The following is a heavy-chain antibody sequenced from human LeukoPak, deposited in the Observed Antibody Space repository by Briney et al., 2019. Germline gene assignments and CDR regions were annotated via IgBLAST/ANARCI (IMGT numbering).Heavy chain of an antibody. D-gene: IGHD4-23*01. CDR3: TKYDYGGNPNEYYFDY. CDR1: GFTFSSYA. V-gene: IGHV3-23*01. CDR2: IGDNGDST. J-gene: IGHJ4*02. Sequence: GGSLRLSCAASGFTFSSYAMSWVRQAPGKGLEWVSTIGDNGDSTYYADSVKGRFTISRDNSKNTLYLQMNSLRAQDTAVYYCTKYDYGGNPNEYYFDYWGQGTLVTVSS.